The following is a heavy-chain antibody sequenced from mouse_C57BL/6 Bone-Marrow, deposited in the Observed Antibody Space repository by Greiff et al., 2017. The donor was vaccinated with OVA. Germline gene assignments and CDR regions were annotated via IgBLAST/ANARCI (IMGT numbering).Heavy chain of an antibody. D-gene: IGHD1-1*01. J-gene: IGHJ4*01. CDR2: IYPGSGRT. Sequence: VQLVESGAELVKPGASVKMSCKASGYTFTSYWITWVKQRPGQGLEWIGDIYPGSGRTNYNEKFKSKATLTVDTSSSTAYMQLSSLTSEDSAVYYCARSGITTVEGDFAMDYWGQGTSVTVSS. CDR3: ARSGITTVEGDFAMDY. CDR1: GYTFTSYW. V-gene: IGHV1-55*01.